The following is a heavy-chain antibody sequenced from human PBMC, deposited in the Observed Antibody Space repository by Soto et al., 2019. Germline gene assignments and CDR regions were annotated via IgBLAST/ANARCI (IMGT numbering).Heavy chain of an antibody. J-gene: IGHJ4*02. CDR3: ARSPSSGWYYFDY. CDR1: EFTFENYW. Sequence: GGSLRLSCAASEFTFENYWMYWVRQAPGKGLVWVSRINSGGSTTSYADSVRGRFTISRDNAKNTLYLQMNSLRAEDTAVYYCARSPSSGWYYFDYWGQGTLVTVSS. CDR2: INSGGSTT. V-gene: IGHV3-74*01. D-gene: IGHD6-19*01.